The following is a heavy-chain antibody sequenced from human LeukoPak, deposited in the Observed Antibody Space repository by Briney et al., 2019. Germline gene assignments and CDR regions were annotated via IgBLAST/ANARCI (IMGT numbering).Heavy chain of an antibody. D-gene: IGHD3-9*01. J-gene: IGHJ4*02. CDR1: GYTLTELS. Sequence: ASVKVSCKVSGYTLTELSMHWVRQAPGKGLEWMGGFDPEDGETIYAQKFQGRVTMTEDTSTDTAYMELSSLRSEDTAVYYCAGGPSYYDILTGWSRLHLPDYWGQGTLVTVSS. CDR2: FDPEDGET. V-gene: IGHV1-24*01. CDR3: AGGPSYYDILTGWSRLHLPDY.